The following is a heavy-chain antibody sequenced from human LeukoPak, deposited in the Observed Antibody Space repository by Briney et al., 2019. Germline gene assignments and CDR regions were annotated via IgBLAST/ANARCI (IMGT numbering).Heavy chain of an antibody. J-gene: IGHJ4*02. D-gene: IGHD4-23*01. CDR3: ATANYGGNSYFAY. Sequence: ASVKVSCKASGYTFTRYFMHWVRQAPGQGLEWMGIINPNGGSTSYAQKFQGRVTMTRDTSTSTVYMELSSLRFDDTAVYYCATANYGGNSYFAYWGQGTLVTVSS. CDR2: INPNGGST. V-gene: IGHV1-46*01. CDR1: GYTFTRYF.